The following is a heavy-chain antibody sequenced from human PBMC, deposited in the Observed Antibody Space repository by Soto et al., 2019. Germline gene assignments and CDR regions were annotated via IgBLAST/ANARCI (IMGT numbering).Heavy chain of an antibody. J-gene: IGHJ6*03. CDR3: ARTLGVDYDYLWGSYRYPYYYMDV. CDR1: GGSFSGYY. Sequence: PSETLSLTCAVYGGSFSGYYWSWIRQPPGKGLEWIGEINHSGSTNYNPSLKSRVTISVDTSKNQFSLKLSSVTAADTAVYYCARTLGVDYDYLWGSYRYPYYYMDVWGKGTTVTVSS. V-gene: IGHV4-34*01. D-gene: IGHD3-16*02. CDR2: INHSGST.